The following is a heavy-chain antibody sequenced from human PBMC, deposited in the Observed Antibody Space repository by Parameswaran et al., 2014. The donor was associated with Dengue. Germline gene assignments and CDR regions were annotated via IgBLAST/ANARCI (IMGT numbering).Heavy chain of an antibody. CDR3: AREYYYGMDV. V-gene: IGHV3-11*05. J-gene: IGHJ6*02. Sequence: QMPGKGLEWISYISSTNYTNYADSVKGRFTISRDNAKNSLYLQMNSLRAEDTAVYYCAREYYYGMDVWGQGTTVTVSS. D-gene: IGHD3-10*01. CDR2: ISSTNYT.